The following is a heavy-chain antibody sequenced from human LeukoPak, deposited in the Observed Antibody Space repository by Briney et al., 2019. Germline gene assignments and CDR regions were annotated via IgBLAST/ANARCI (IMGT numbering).Heavy chain of an antibody. J-gene: IGHJ5*02. CDR1: GVSISSHNW. D-gene: IGHD1-26*01. CDR2: ISHSGST. CDR3: SRESGPYCPFGH. Sequence: PSGTLSLTCAATGVSISSHNWWNWVRQPPGKGLEWIGEISHSGSTNYNASLKSRVTISIDKSKNQFSLKLTSVTAADTAVYYCSRESGPYCPFGHWGQGTLVAVTS. V-gene: IGHV4-4*02.